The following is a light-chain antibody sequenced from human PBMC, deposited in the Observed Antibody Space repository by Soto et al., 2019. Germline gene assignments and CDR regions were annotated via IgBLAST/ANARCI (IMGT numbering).Light chain of an antibody. J-gene: IGLJ1*01. CDR2: DVS. CDR3: SSYTSSSTPV. CDR1: SSDVGGYNY. Sequence: QSALTQPASVSGSPGQSITISCTGTSSDVGGYNYVSWYQQHPGKAPKLMIYDVSNRPSGVSNRFSGSKSGNTASLTISVLQAEDEADYYCSSYTSSSTPVFGTRTKLTVL. V-gene: IGLV2-14*01.